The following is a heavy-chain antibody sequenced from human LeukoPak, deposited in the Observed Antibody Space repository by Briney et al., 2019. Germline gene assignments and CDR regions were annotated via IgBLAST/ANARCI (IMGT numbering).Heavy chain of an antibody. J-gene: IGHJ4*02. CDR3: ARHGSGSFDY. D-gene: IGHD3-10*01. V-gene: IGHV3-NL1*01. CDR1: GFTFSSYG. Sequence: GGSLRLSCAASGFTFSSYGMHWVRQAPGKGLEWVSVIYSGGSTYYADSVKGRFTISRDNSKNTLYLQMNSLRAEDTAVYYCARHGSGSFDYWGQGTLVTVSS. CDR2: IYSGGST.